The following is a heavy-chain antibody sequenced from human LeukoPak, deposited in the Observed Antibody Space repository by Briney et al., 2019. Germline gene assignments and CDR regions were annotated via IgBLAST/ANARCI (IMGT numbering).Heavy chain of an antibody. D-gene: IGHD3-9*01. J-gene: IGHJ4*02. Sequence: GGSLKLSCAASGFTFSGSAMHWDRQASGKGLEWVGRIRSKANSYATAYAASVKGRFTISRDDSKNTAYLQMNSLKTEDTAVYYCTSNYDILTGLFNFDYWGQGTLVTVSS. CDR2: IRSKANSYAT. V-gene: IGHV3-73*01. CDR3: TSNYDILTGLFNFDY. CDR1: GFTFSGSA.